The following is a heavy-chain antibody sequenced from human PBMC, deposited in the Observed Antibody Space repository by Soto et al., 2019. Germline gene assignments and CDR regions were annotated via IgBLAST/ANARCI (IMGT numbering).Heavy chain of an antibody. J-gene: IGHJ4*02. D-gene: IGHD3-22*01. CDR3: ARDHYDSSGYYDYYFDY. V-gene: IGHV1-18*01. CDR1: GYTFTSYG. Sequence: ASVKVSCKASGYTFTSYGISWVRQAPGQGLEWMGWISAYNGNTNYAQKLRGRVTMTTDTSTSTAYMELRSLRSDDTAVYYCARDHYDSSGYYDYYFDYWGQGTLVTVSS. CDR2: ISAYNGNT.